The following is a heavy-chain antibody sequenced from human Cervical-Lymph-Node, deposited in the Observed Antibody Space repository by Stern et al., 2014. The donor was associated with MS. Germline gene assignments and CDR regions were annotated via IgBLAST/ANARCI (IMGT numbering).Heavy chain of an antibody. V-gene: IGHV3-30-3*01. D-gene: IGHD6-25*01. CDR2: ISYDGSSQ. CDR1: GFTFGRHS. J-gene: IGHJ4*02. CDR3: ARPAAARYFDY. Sequence: DQLVQSGGGVVQPGRSLRLSCATSGFTFGRHSMHWVRQAPGQGLEWVAIISYDGSSQHYADSVKGRFTISRSNSNNTLYLQMNSLRVEDTAMYYCARPAAARYFDYWGQGSQVTVSS.